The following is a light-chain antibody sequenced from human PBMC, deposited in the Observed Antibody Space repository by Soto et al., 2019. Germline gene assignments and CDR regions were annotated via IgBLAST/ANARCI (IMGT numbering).Light chain of an antibody. J-gene: IGLJ3*02. CDR1: NKDIGLHDF. Sequence: QSALTQPASVSGSPGQSITISCTGTNKDIGLHDFVSWHQQHPGKAPKFIIYGISNRPSGVSNRCSGSKSGNTASLTISGLQVDDEAHYYCSSYTSTFTWVFGGGTKLTVL. CDR3: SSYTSTFTWV. CDR2: GIS. V-gene: IGLV2-14*01.